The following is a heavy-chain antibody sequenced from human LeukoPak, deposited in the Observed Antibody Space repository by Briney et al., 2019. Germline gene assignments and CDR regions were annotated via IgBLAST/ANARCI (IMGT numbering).Heavy chain of an antibody. CDR3: ARRSQRLLEWLPHFDY. V-gene: IGHV1-18*01. D-gene: IGHD3-3*01. CDR2: ISAYNGNT. J-gene: IGHJ4*02. Sequence: ASVKVSCKASGYTFTSYGISWVRQAPGQGLEWMGWISAYNGNTNYAQKLQGRVTMTTDTSTSTAYMELRSLRSDDTAVYYCARRSQRLLEWLPHFDYWGQGTLVTVSS. CDR1: GYTFTSYG.